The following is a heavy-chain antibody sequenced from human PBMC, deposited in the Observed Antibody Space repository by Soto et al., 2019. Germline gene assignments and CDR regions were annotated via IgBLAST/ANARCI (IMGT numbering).Heavy chain of an antibody. Sequence: QVQLVESGGGLVKPGGSLRLSCAASGFTFSDFHMIWVRQAPGKGLEWISYIYRGGSTVSYADSVQGRFTISRDNAKNTIYLQMSSLRNEDTALYYCAKETGHGGSAPGYYFDSWGQGTLVTVSS. CDR3: AKETGHGGSAPGYYFDS. V-gene: IGHV3-11*04. CDR1: GFTFSDFH. D-gene: IGHD4-17*01. CDR2: IYRGGSTV. J-gene: IGHJ4*02.